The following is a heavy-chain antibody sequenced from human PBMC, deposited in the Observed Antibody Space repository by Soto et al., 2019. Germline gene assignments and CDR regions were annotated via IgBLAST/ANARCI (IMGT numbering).Heavy chain of an antibody. CDR2: IYYSGST. J-gene: IGHJ4*02. CDR1: GGSISSSSYY. D-gene: IGHD6-13*01. V-gene: IGHV4-39*01. Sequence: PSETLSLTCTVSGGSISSSSYYWGWIRQPPGKGLEWIGSIYYSGSTYYNPSLKSRVTISVDTSKNQFSLKLSSVTAADTAVYYCARTDGSSGDYWGQGTLVTVSS. CDR3: ARTDGSSGDY.